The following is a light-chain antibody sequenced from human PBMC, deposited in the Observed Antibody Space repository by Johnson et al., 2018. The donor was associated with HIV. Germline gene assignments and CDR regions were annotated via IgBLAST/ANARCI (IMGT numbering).Light chain of an antibody. Sequence: QSVLTQPPSVSAAPGQKVTISCSGSSSNIGNNYVSWYQQLPGTAPKLLIYDNNKRPSGIPDRFSGSKSGTSATLGITVLQTGDEADYYCGTWDSSLSARVFGTGNKVTVL. CDR2: DNN. CDR3: GTWDSSLSARV. V-gene: IGLV1-51*01. J-gene: IGLJ1*01. CDR1: SSNIGNNY.